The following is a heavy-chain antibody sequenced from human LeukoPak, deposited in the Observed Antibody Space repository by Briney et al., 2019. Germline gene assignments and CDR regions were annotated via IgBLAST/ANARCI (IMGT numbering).Heavy chain of an antibody. J-gene: IGHJ4*02. CDR2: INPNSGGT. V-gene: IGHV1-2*02. CDR3: ARDQLKVNTNYYDSSGLFDH. CDR1: GYTFTGYY. Sequence: GASVKVSCKASGYTFTGYYMHWVRQAPGQGLEWMGWINPNSGGTNYPQKFQGRVTMTTDTSTSTAYMDLRSLTSDDTAVYYCARDQLKVNTNYYDSSGLFDHWGQGTLVTVSS. D-gene: IGHD3-22*01.